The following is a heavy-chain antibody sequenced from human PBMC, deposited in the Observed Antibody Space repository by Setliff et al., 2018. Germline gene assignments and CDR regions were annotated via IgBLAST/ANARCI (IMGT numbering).Heavy chain of an antibody. CDR2: IYHSGST. Sequence: SETLSLTCAVSGYSISSGYYWGWIRQPPGKGLEWIGSIYHSGSTYYNPSLKSRVTISVDTSKNQFPLKLSSVTAADTAVYYCARHSSRPYWGQGTLVTVSS. CDR3: ARHSSRPY. CDR1: GYSISSGYY. J-gene: IGHJ4*02. V-gene: IGHV4-38-2*01.